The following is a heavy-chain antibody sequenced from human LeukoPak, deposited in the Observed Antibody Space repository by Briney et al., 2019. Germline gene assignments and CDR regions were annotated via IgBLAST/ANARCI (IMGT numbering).Heavy chain of an antibody. CDR2: MNPNSGNT. CDR3: ARWYCSSTSCQFDY. J-gene: IGHJ4*02. Sequence: GASVTVSFKSSVYTFTTYDINWVRQATGQGLEWMGWMNPNSGNTGYAQKLQGRVTITRNTSISTAYMELSSLRSEDTAVYYCARWYCSSTSCQFDYWGQGTLVTVSS. D-gene: IGHD2-2*01. V-gene: IGHV1-8*03. CDR1: VYTFTTYD.